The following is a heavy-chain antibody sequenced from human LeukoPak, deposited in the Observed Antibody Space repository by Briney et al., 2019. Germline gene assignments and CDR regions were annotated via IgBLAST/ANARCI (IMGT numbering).Heavy chain of an antibody. CDR2: IWYDGSNK. V-gene: IGHV3-33*01. CDR1: GFTFSSYG. J-gene: IGHJ4*02. CDR3: AREAYSGSYSAFDY. Sequence: GGSLRLSCAASGFTFSSYGMHWVRQAPGKGLEWVAVIWYDGSNKYYADSVKGRFTISRDNSKNTLYLQMNSLRAEDTAVYYCAREAYSGSYSAFDYWGQGTLVTVSS. D-gene: IGHD1-26*01.